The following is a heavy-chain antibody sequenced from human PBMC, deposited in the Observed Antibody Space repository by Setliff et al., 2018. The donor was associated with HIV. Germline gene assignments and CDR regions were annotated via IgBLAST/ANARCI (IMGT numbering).Heavy chain of an antibody. V-gene: IGHV4-59*08. CDR2: IYHSGST. CDR3: ARRRSSGWYHYFDY. CDR1: GGSFSNYY. Sequence: SETLSLPCTVYGGSFSNYYTNWIRQPPGKGLEWIGSIYHSGSTYYNPSLKSRVTISVDTSKNQFSLKLSSVTAADTAVYFCARRRSSGWYHYFDYWGQGTLVTVSS. J-gene: IGHJ4*02. D-gene: IGHD6-19*01.